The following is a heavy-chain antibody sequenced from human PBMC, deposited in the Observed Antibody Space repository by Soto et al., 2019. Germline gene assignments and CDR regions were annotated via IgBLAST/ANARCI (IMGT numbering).Heavy chain of an antibody. J-gene: IGHJ5*02. CDR3: ARARFGDGSGSFNWFEP. CDR2: INHSGTT. D-gene: IGHD3-10*01. CDR1: GGLFNGYY. Sequence: SETLSLTCSVYGGLFNGYYWSWIRQSPGKGLEWIGEINHSGTTNYNPSLESRVTISVDTSKNQFSLRLYSVIAADTAVYYCARARFGDGSGSFNWFEPWGAVNLVTVSS. V-gene: IGHV4-34*01.